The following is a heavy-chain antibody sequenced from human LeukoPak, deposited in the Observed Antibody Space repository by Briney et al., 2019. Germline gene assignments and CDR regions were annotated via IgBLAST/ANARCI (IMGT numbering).Heavy chain of an antibody. D-gene: IGHD6-19*01. V-gene: IGHV3-11*04. CDR1: GFTFSDCY. CDR3: ARASQWLPTDY. J-gene: IGHJ4*02. Sequence: GGSLRLSCAASGFTFSDCYMSWIRQAPGKGLEWVSYISSSGGSIYYADSVKGRFTISRDNAKNSLYLQMNSLRAEDTAVYYCARASQWLPTDYWGQGTLVTVSS. CDR2: ISSSGGSI.